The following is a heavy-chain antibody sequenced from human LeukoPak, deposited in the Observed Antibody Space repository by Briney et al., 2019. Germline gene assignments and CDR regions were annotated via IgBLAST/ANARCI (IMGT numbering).Heavy chain of an antibody. CDR2: IKSKTDGGAA. CDR1: GFSFTNAW. D-gene: IGHD4-17*01. Sequence: GGSLRLSCAASGFSFTNAWMSWVRQPPGEGLEWVGRIKSKTDGGAADYAAPVKGRFSISRDDSENTLYLQMNSLRTEDTAVYYCTTDPGDYEDYWGQGTLVTVSS. V-gene: IGHV3-15*01. J-gene: IGHJ4*02. CDR3: TTDPGDYEDY.